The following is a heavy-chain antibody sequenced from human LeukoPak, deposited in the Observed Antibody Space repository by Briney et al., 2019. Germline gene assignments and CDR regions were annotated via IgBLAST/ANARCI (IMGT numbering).Heavy chain of an antibody. CDR2: IYYSDST. CDR3: ARPRLLFGSGPILV. V-gene: IGHV4-39*07. J-gene: IGHJ4*02. D-gene: IGHD3-10*01. CDR1: GGSFISTSYF. Sequence: PSETLSLTCNVSGGSFISTSYFWGWVRQPPGKGLEWIGNIYYSDSTYYNPSLKSRVNISIDTSKNQFSLRLTSVTAADTAVYFCARPRLLFGSGPILVWGQGTLATVSS.